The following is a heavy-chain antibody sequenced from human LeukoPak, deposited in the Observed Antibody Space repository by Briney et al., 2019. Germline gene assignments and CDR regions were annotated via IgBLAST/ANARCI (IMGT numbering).Heavy chain of an antibody. V-gene: IGHV3-30*18. CDR2: ISYDGSNK. CDR1: GFTFSSYG. J-gene: IGHJ4*02. Sequence: GRSLRLSCAASGFTFSSYGMHWVRQAPGKGLEWVAVISYDGSNKYYADSVMGRFTISRDNSKNTLYLQMNSLRAEDTAVYYCAKDYSSGLYYFDYWGQGTLVTVSS. CDR3: AKDYSSGLYYFDY. D-gene: IGHD6-19*01.